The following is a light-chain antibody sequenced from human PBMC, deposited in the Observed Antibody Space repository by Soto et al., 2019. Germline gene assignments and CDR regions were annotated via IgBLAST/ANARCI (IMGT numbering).Light chain of an antibody. CDR2: KAS. Sequence: DIQMTQSPSTLSASVGDRVTITCRASQSISSWLAWYQQKPGKAPKLLIYKASSLESGVPSRFSGNGSGTEFTLNISSLQPDDFATYYCQQYNSYPYTFGQGTKLEIK. CDR1: QSISSW. J-gene: IGKJ2*01. CDR3: QQYNSYPYT. V-gene: IGKV1-5*03.